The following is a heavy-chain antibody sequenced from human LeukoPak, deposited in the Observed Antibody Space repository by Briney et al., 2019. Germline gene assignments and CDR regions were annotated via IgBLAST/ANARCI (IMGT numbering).Heavy chain of an antibody. Sequence: SQTLSLTCTVSGDSISSGDYYWGWSRQPPGKGLEWIGSIYYSGSTYYNPSLKSRVTISVDTSKNQFSLKLSSVTAADTAVYYCARPVPSRLGWFDPWGQGTLVTVSS. CDR2: IYYSGST. CDR3: ARPVPSRLGWFDP. CDR1: GDSISSGDYY. V-gene: IGHV4-39*01. J-gene: IGHJ5*02. D-gene: IGHD1-1*01.